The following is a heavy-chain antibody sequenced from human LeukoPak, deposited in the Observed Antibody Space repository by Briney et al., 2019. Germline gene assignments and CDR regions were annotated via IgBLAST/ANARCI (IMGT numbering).Heavy chain of an antibody. V-gene: IGHV3-33*08. CDR1: GFTFSDAW. D-gene: IGHD3-3*01. Sequence: GGSLRLSCAASGFTFSDAWMSWVRQAPGKGLEWVAVIWYDGSNKYYADSVKGRFTISRDNSKNTLYLQMNSLRAEDTAVYYCAREYDFSEWGQGTLVTVSS. CDR2: IWYDGSNK. CDR3: AREYDFSE. J-gene: IGHJ4*02.